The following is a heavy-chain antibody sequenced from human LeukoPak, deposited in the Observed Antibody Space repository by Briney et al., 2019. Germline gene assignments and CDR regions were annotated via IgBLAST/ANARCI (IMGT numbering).Heavy chain of an antibody. D-gene: IGHD3-22*01. V-gene: IGHV4-61*02. CDR2: IYTGGST. Sequence: SETLSLTFTGPGGSISSGSYDWSWIRQPAGKGLEWNGRIYTGGSTNYNPSLKSRVTISVDTSKNQFSLKLSSVPAADTAVYYCATTYYYDSSGYYYDNDYWGQGTLVTVSS. J-gene: IGHJ4*02. CDR3: ATTYYYDSSGYYYDNDY. CDR1: GGSISSGSYD.